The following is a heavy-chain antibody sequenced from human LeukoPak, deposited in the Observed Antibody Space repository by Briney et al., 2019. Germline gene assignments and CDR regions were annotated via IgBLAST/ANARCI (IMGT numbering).Heavy chain of an antibody. D-gene: IGHD6-19*01. J-gene: IGHJ4*02. V-gene: IGHV5-51*01. Sequence: ESLKTSLNGSGYSFTSYWNGWGRQIPGKSVEWIWTIYPGDSDTSDSPSCQGQVTISADTSISTAYLQWSSMKASDAAMYYSARVYSSGWYGYWGQRNLVTVSS. CDR1: GYSFTSYW. CDR2: IYPGDSDT. CDR3: ARVYSSGWYGY.